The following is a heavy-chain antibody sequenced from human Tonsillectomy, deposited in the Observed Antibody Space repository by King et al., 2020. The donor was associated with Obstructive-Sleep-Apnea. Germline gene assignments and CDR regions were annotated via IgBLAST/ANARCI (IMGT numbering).Heavy chain of an antibody. V-gene: IGHV4-59*11. CDR1: GGSITSHH. D-gene: IGHD3-16*01. CDR2: IHYSGGA. CDR3: AREGGGGVDY. Sequence: QLQESGPGLVKPSETLSLTCTVSGGSITSHHWSWIRQPPGTGLEWIGYIHYSGGADYSPSLKSRVSMSADTSKNHLALKLTSVTVADTAVYYCAREGGGGVDYWGQGILVTVSS. J-gene: IGHJ4*02.